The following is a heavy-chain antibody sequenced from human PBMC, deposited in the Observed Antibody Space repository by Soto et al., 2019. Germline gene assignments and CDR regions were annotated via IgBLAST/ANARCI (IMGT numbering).Heavy chain of an antibody. CDR3: ARTPGWGGSSSSHGGFYYYGMDV. CDR2: INPNSVGT. CDR1: GYTFTGYY. Sequence: GASVKVSCKASGYTFTGYYMHWVRQAPGQGLEWMGWINPNSVGTNYAQKFQGWVTMTRDTSISTAYMELCRLRSDDTAVYYCARTPGWGGSSSSHGGFYYYGMDVWGQGTTVTVSS. D-gene: IGHD6-6*01. J-gene: IGHJ6*02. V-gene: IGHV1-2*04.